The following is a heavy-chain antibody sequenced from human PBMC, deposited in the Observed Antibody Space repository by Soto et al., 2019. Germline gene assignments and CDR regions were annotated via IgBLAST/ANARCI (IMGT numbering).Heavy chain of an antibody. J-gene: IGHJ6*02. Sequence: ASVKVSCKASGYTSTSYGISWVRQAPGQGLEWMGWISAYNGNTNYAQKLQGRVTMTTDTSTSTAYMELRSLRSDDTAVYYCARDSPRGAVAGTPAYYYYGMDVWGQGTTVTVSS. CDR3: ARDSPRGAVAGTPAYYYYGMDV. V-gene: IGHV1-18*01. CDR1: GYTSTSYG. CDR2: ISAYNGNT. D-gene: IGHD6-19*01.